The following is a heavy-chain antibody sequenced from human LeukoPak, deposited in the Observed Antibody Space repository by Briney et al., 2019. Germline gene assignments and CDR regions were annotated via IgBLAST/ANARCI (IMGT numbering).Heavy chain of an antibody. Sequence: ASVKVSCKASGYAFTGYYMHWVRQAPGQGLEWMGWINPNSGGTNYAQKFQGRVTMTRDTSISTAYMELSRLRSDDTAVYYCALSNSSSWLLFDYWGQGTLVTVSS. J-gene: IGHJ4*02. V-gene: IGHV1-2*02. CDR2: INPNSGGT. CDR1: GYAFTGYY. D-gene: IGHD6-13*01. CDR3: ALSNSSSWLLFDY.